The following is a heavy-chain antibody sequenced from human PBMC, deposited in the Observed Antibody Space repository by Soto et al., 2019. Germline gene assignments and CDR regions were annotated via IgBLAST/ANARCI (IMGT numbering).Heavy chain of an antibody. CDR2: IYYSGST. D-gene: IGHD4-17*01. J-gene: IGHJ5*02. Sequence: QVQLQESGPGLVKPSEPLSLTCLVSVGSISGYYWSWFRQPPGKGLEGIGYIYYSGSTNYNPSLKSRVTISVDTSKNQFSLKLSSVTAADTAVYYCARVRLTTTDDSWFDPWGQGTLVTVSS. CDR3: ARVRLTTTDDSWFDP. CDR1: VGSISGYY. V-gene: IGHV4-59*13.